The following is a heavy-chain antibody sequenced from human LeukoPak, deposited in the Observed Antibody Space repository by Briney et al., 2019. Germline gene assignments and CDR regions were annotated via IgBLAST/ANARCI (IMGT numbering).Heavy chain of an antibody. J-gene: IGHJ4*02. CDR2: MYYNGNT. Sequence: PSETLSLTCTVSGGSISGYYWTWIRQPPGKGLEWIGYMYYNGNTNYNPSLKSRVTISVDTSKNQFSLKLSSVTAADTAVYYCARRPLETTVTTFYFDYWGQGTLVTVSP. V-gene: IGHV4-59*12. D-gene: IGHD4-17*01. CDR3: ARRPLETTVTTFYFDY. CDR1: GGSISGYY.